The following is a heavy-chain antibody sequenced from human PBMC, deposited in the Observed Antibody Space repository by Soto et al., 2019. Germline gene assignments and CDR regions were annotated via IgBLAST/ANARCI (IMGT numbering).Heavy chain of an antibody. CDR2: IYYSGRT. Sequence: SETLSLPWTVSGGSISSGRYYWSWIRQHPGKGLEWIGYIYYSGRTYYNPSLKSRVTISVDTYKDQCPLKLSSVTAAYTAVYCCSICSSGRQKGIHVWGQGTTVTVSS. CDR3: SICSSGRQKGIHV. V-gene: IGHV4-31*02. CDR1: GGSISSGRYY. J-gene: IGHJ6*02. D-gene: IGHD3-10*02.